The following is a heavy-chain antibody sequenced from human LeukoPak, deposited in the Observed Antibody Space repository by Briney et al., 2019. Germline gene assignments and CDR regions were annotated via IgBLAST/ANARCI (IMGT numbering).Heavy chain of an antibody. J-gene: IGHJ4*02. CDR2: IIPIFGTA. V-gene: IGHV1-69*05. D-gene: IGHD1-1*01. Sequence: SVKVSCKASGGTFSSYAISWVRQAPGQGLEWMGGIIPIFGTANYAQKFQGRVTITTDESTGTAYMELSSLRSEDTAVYYCATSGGTWSYFDYWGQGTLVTVSS. CDR1: GGTFSSYA. CDR3: ATSGGTWSYFDY.